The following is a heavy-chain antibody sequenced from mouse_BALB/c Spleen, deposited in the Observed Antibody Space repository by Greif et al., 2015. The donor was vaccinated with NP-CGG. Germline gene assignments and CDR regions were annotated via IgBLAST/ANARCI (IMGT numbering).Heavy chain of an antibody. Sequence: QVQLQQSGAELMKPGASVKISCKATGYTFSSYWIEWVKQRPGHGLEWIGEILPGSGSTNYNEKFKGKATFTADTSSNTAYMQLSSLTSEGSAVYYCAIYYRYDGAWFAYWGQGTLVTVSA. J-gene: IGHJ3*01. V-gene: IGHV1-9*01. CDR3: AIYYRYDGAWFAY. CDR2: ILPGSGST. D-gene: IGHD2-14*01. CDR1: GYTFSSYW.